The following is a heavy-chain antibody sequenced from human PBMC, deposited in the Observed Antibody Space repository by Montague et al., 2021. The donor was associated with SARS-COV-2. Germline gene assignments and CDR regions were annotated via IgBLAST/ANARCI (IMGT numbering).Heavy chain of an antibody. CDR1: GALISSGDYY. V-gene: IGHV4-61*02. J-gene: IGHJ4*02. Sequence: TLSLTCTVSGALISSGDYYWSWIRQPAGKGLEWIGRIYTSGGTKYNPSLNSRVTILVDTSKNQFSLNLRSVTAADTAVYYCAREVRGRIVVVIAIPYYYFDYWGQGTLVTVSS. D-gene: IGHD2-21*01. CDR3: AREVRGRIVVVIAIPYYYFDY. CDR2: IYTSGGT.